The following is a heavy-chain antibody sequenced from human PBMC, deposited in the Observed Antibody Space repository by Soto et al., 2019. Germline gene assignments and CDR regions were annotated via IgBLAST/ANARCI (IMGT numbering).Heavy chain of an antibody. D-gene: IGHD3-10*01. CDR3: ASSRGASFSAFDS. CDR1: GGSISSGGYY. Sequence: SETLSLTCTVSGGSISSGGYYWSWIRQHPGKGLELIGYIYYSGSTYYNPSLKSRVTISVDTSKNQFSLKLSSVTAADTAVYYCASSRGASFSAFDSWGQGTMVTVS. J-gene: IGHJ3*02. V-gene: IGHV4-31*03. CDR2: IYYSGST.